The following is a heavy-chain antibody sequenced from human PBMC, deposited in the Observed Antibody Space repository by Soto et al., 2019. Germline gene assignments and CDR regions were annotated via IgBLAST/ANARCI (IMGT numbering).Heavy chain of an antibody. CDR3: AKDRTSSWAPDY. J-gene: IGHJ4*02. CDR1: GFTFSSYG. CDR2: ISYDGSNK. D-gene: IGHD6-13*01. Sequence: GGSLRLSCAASGFTFSSYGMHWVRQAPGKGLEWVAVISYDGSNKYYADSVKGRFTISRDNSKNTLYLQMNSLRAEDTAWYYCAKDRTSSWAPDYWGQGTLVTVSS. V-gene: IGHV3-30*18.